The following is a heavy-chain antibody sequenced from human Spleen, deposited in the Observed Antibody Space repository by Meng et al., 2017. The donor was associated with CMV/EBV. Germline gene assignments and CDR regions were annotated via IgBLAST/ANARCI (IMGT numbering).Heavy chain of an antibody. CDR1: EFTFSNFA. V-gene: IGHV3-23*01. CDR3: ARGEGDYYDSSGYFQH. J-gene: IGHJ1*01. D-gene: IGHD3-22*01. CDR2: ITASGGST. Sequence: GESLKISCTASEFTFSNFAMSWVRQAPGRGLAWVSAITASGGSTYYADSVKGRFTISRDNSKNTLYLQMNSLRAEDTAVYYCARGEGDYYDSSGYFQHWGQGTLVTVSS.